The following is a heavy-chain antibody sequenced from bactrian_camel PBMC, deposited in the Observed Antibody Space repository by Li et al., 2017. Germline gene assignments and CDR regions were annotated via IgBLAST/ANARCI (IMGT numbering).Heavy chain of an antibody. J-gene: IGHJ4*01. CDR2: LASDGSS. V-gene: IGHV3S53*01. Sequence: HVQLVESGGGSVQPGGSLTLSCVASGWTDGPFRMFWFRQAPGKEREGVASLASDGSSIYANSLKGRFSISKDNARNWLDLQMDSLEPGDTARYYCAADRRRHGPPSLRPGDYSVWGQGTQVTVS. CDR1: GWTDGPFR. D-gene: IGHD2*01. CDR3: AADRRRHGPPSLRPGDYSV.